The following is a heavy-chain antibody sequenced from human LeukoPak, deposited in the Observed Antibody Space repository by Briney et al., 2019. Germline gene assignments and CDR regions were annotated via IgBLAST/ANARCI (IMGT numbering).Heavy chain of an antibody. CDR1: GFTFSSYG. Sequence: QPGGSLRLSCAASGFTFSSYGMHWVRQAPGKGLEWVAVISYDGSNKYYADSVKGRFTISRDNSKNTLYLQMNSLRAEDTAVYYCAKDLEVWGQGPLVTVSS. J-gene: IGHJ4*02. CDR3: AKDLEV. V-gene: IGHV3-30*18. CDR2: ISYDGSNK.